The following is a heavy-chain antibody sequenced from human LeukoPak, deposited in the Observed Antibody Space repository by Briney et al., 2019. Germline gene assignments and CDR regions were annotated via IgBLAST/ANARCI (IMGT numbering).Heavy chain of an antibody. CDR3: AREGYSSAMGHAFDI. Sequence: GGSLRLSCAASGFTFSSYSMNWVRQAPGKGLKWVSYISSSSSTIYYADSVKGRFTISRDNAKNSLYLQMNSLRAEDTAVYYCAREGYSSAMGHAFDIWGQGTMVTVSS. V-gene: IGHV3-48*01. CDR1: GFTFSSYS. CDR2: ISSSSSTI. J-gene: IGHJ3*02. D-gene: IGHD6-19*01.